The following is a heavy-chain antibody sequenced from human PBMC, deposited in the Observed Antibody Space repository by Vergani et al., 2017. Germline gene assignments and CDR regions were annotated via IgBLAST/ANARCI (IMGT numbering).Heavy chain of an antibody. CDR3: ATMTYYYDSSAQGGY. CDR1: GFTFNTYG. D-gene: IGHD3-22*01. Sequence: EVQLVESGGGLVRLGGSLRLSCAASGFTFNTYGMNWVRQPPGKGLEWISYISSSSSIVYYADSVKGRFTISRDNARNSLYLQMNSLRAEDTGVYFCATMTYYYDSSAQGGYWGQGTLVTVSS. CDR2: ISSSSSIV. J-gene: IGHJ4*02. V-gene: IGHV3-48*04.